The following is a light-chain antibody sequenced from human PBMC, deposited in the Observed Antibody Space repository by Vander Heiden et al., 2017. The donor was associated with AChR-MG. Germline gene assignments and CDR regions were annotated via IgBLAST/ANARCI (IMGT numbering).Light chain of an antibody. CDR2: AGS. CDR3: QQYKSYPWA. J-gene: IGKJ2*01. CDR1: QSISTF. V-gene: IGKV1-16*01. Sequence: DSQMTQSPSSLSASVGDRVTITCRASQSISTFLTWFQQRPGKASKSLIYAGSSLASGVPSRFSGSGSGTEFTLTISSLQPEDIATYYCQQYKSYPWAFGQGTKLEIK.